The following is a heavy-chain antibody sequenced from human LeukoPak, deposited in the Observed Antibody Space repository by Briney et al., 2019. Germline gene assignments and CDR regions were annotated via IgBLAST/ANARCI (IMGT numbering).Heavy chain of an antibody. Sequence: SETLSLTCTVSGGSISSYYWSWIRQPPGKGLEWIGYIYYSGSTNGNPSLKSRVTISVDTSKNLFSLKLSSVTAADTAVYYCARDLRYYGMDVWGQGTTVTVSS. CDR2: IYYSGST. CDR3: ARDLRYYGMDV. CDR1: GGSISSYY. J-gene: IGHJ6*02. V-gene: IGHV4-59*01.